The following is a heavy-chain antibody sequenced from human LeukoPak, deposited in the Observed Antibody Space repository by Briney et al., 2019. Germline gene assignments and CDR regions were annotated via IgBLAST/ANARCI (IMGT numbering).Heavy chain of an antibody. D-gene: IGHD1-26*01. V-gene: IGHV4-59*08. J-gene: IGHJ4*02. CDR2: NSHRRDS. CDR3: ARGGASSRYFDS. CDR1: SGSIGTDF. Sequence: PSETLLLTCTVSSGSIGTDFWSWIRQPPGRGLECIGFNSHRRDSNYNPTLKSQVTISVHSSKDQFSLKKTSVTAADTAVYCCARGGASSRYFDSWGQGTLVTVSS.